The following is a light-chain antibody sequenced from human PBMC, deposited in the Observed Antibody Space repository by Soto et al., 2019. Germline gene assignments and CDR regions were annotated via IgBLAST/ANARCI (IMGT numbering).Light chain of an antibody. CDR2: DDY. CDR3: QQYDNSPRT. J-gene: IGKJ1*01. Sequence: DIQMTQSPSTLSASVGDRVTITFRASQSISSWLAWYKQKPGKAPKLLIYDDYSLESGVTSRFSGSGSGTEFTITISRMENEDFEVYYCQQYDNSPRTFGQGPTG. CDR1: QSISSW. V-gene: IGKV1-5*01.